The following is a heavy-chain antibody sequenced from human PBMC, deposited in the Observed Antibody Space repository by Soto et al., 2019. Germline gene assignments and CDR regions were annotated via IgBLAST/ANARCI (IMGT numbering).Heavy chain of an antibody. CDR2: ISSSGRTI. Sequence: EVQLVESGGGLVQPGGSLRLSCAASGFTFSTYAMHWVRQAPGKGLEWGSYISSSGRTIYYADSVKGRFTISRDNAKNSLFLQMNGLRAEDTAVYYCARDSMVDYGDYGDINWFDPWGQGTLVTVSS. V-gene: IGHV3-48*01. CDR3: ARDSMVDYGDYGDINWFDP. CDR1: GFTFSTYA. D-gene: IGHD4-17*01. J-gene: IGHJ5*02.